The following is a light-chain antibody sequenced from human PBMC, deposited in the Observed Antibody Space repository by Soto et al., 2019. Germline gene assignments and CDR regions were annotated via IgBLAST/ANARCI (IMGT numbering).Light chain of an antibody. CDR2: EVT. V-gene: IGLV2-8*01. CDR1: SSDVGGYNY. Sequence: QSALTQPPSAYGSPGQSVTISCTGTSSDVGGYNYVSWYQQYPGRAPKLMIYEVTKRPSGVPDRFSGSKSGNTASLTVSGRQAEEEADYYCSSYAASNNFYFVFGGGTKLTVL. J-gene: IGLJ3*02. CDR3: SSYAASNNFYFV.